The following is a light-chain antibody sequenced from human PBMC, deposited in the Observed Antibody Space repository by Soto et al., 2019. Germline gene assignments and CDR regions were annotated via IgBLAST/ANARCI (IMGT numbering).Light chain of an antibody. CDR1: SSDVGAYNL. CDR2: EVS. V-gene: IGLV2-8*01. CDR3: SSYAGSSNV. J-gene: IGLJ1*01. Sequence: QSALTQPPSASGSPGQSVTISCTGTSSDVGAYNLVSWYQQHPGKAPKLMIYEVSKRPSGVPDRFSGSKSGNTASLTVSGLQADDEADYFCSSYAGSSNVFGTGTKLTVL.